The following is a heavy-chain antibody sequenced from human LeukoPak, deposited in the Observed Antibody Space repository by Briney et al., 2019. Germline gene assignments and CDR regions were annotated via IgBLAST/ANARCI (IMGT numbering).Heavy chain of an antibody. J-gene: IGHJ4*02. V-gene: IGHV4-34*01. D-gene: IGHD1-26*01. CDR2: INHSGST. CDR3: ARAASSVDYSGSYSPFDY. Sequence: PSETLSLTCVVYGGSFSDNFWSWIRQPPGKGLEWIGEINHSGSTNYNPSLKTRLTISVDTSKNQFSLKLSSVTAADTAVYYCARAASSVDYSGSYSPFDYWGQGTLVTVSS. CDR1: GGSFSDNF.